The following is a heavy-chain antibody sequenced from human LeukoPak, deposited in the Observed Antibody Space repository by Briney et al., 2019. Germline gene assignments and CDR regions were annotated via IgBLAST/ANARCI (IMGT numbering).Heavy chain of an antibody. CDR2: IYPGDSDT. CDR1: GSGFTSYW. V-gene: IGHV5-51*01. CDR3: ARHNWTDGWYYYSMDV. Sequence: GEPLKISCKGSGSGFTSYWIGWVRRMPGKGLGWMGIIYPGDSDTRYSPSFQGQVTISADKSISTAYLQWSSLKASDTAMYYCARHNWTDGWYYYSMDVWGQGTTVTVSS. D-gene: IGHD1-20*01. J-gene: IGHJ6*02.